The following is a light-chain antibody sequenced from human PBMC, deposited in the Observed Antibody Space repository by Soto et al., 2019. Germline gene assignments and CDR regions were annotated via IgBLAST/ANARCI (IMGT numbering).Light chain of an antibody. CDR1: QSVSSY. V-gene: IGKV3-11*01. CDR3: QQRSNWLFT. CDR2: DAS. J-gene: IGKJ3*01. Sequence: EIVLTQSPATLSLSPGERATLSCRASQSVSSYLAWYQQKPGQAPRLLIYDASNRATGIPARFSGSASGTAFTLTISSLVPEDFAVYYCQQRSNWLFTFGPGTKVDIK.